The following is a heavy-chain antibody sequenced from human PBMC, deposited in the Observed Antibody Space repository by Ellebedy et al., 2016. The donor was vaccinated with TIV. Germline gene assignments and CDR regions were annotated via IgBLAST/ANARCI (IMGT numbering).Heavy chain of an antibody. Sequence: SETLSLTCAVYGGSFSGYYWSWIRQPPGKGLEWIGEINHSGKTNYNPALKSRVTISVDTSKNQFSLKLSSVTAADTAVYYCARNGDYALKDWGQGTPVTVSS. CDR1: GGSFSGYY. D-gene: IGHD4-17*01. J-gene: IGHJ4*02. CDR3: ARNGDYALKD. V-gene: IGHV4-34*01. CDR2: INHSGKT.